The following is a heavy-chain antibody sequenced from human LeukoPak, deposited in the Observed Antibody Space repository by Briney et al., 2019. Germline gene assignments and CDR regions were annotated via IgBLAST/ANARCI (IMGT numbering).Heavy chain of an antibody. V-gene: IGHV3-21*01. D-gene: IGHD3-10*01. J-gene: IGHJ4*02. Sequence: GGSLRLSCAASGFTLSSYSMNWVRQAPGKGLEWVSSISSSSSYIYYADSVKGRFTISRDNAKNSLYLQMNSLRAEDTAVYYCARGVGYYGSGSQSDYWGQGTLVTVSS. CDR2: ISSSSSYI. CDR3: ARGVGYYGSGSQSDY. CDR1: GFTLSSYS.